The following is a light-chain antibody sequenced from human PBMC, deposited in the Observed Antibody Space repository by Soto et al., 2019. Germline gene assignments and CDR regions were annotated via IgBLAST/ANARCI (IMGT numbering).Light chain of an antibody. V-gene: IGKV3-15*01. CDR2: GAS. CDR3: QQYDVWPLT. J-gene: IGKJ1*01. CDR1: QDVRGG. Sequence: EIVLTQSPDTLSVSPGGRATLSCRASQDVRGGLAWYQQKPGQAPRLLIHGASTRAAGIPARFSGSVSGTEFTLTISSLQSEDFASYYCQQYDVWPLTFGQGTTVEI.